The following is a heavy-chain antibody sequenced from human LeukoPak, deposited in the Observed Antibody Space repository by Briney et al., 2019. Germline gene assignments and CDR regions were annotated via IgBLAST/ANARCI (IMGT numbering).Heavy chain of an antibody. CDR1: GYTFTGYY. CDR2: INPNSGGT. CDR3: ARQYSSSLDFDY. Sequence: VASVKVSCKASGYTFTGYYMHWVRQAPGQGLEWMGRINPNSGGTNYAQKFQGRVTMTRDTSNSTAYMELSRLRSDDTAVYYCARQYSSSLDFDYWGQGTLVTVSS. D-gene: IGHD6-6*01. J-gene: IGHJ4*02. V-gene: IGHV1-2*06.